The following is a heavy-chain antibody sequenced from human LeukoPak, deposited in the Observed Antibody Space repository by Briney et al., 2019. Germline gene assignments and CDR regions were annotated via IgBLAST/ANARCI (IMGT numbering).Heavy chain of an antibody. J-gene: IGHJ4*02. CDR2: IYHSGST. CDR3: ARDGLWSSHFDY. D-gene: IGHD5-18*01. V-gene: IGHV4-38-2*02. Sequence: SETLSLTCTVSGYSISSGYYWGWIRQPPGKGLEWIRSIYHSGSTYYNPSLKSRVTISVDTSKNQFSLKLSSVTAADTAVYYCARDGLWSSHFDYWGQGTLVTVSS. CDR1: GYSISSGYY.